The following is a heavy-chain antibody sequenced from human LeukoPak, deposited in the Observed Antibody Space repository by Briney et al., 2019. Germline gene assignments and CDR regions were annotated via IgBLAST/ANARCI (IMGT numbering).Heavy chain of an antibody. CDR3: ARHSSAYDSPYDY. V-gene: IGHV5-51*01. J-gene: IGHJ4*02. CDR1: GYSFTTYW. D-gene: IGHD5-12*01. Sequence: GESLKISFKGSGYSFTTYWIGWVRQIPGKGLQWMGIIYPGDSDTRYSPSFQGQVTISADKSISTAHLQWSSLKPSDTAIYYCARHSSAYDSPYDYWGQGTLVTVSS. CDR2: IYPGDSDT.